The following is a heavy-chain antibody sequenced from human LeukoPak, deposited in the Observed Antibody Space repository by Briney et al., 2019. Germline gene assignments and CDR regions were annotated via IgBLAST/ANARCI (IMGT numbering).Heavy chain of an antibody. CDR2: ISRSGSTK. J-gene: IGHJ6*03. CDR1: GFTVSSNE. Sequence: PGGSQRLSCAASGFTVSSNEMSWVRQAPGKGLEWVSSISRSGSTKYYADSVKGRFTISRDNAKNSLFLQMNSLRAEDTAVYYCARVLRYCSGGNCYSGGLGYMDVWGKGTTVIVSS. CDR3: ARVLRYCSGGNCYSGGLGYMDV. V-gene: IGHV3-11*01. D-gene: IGHD2-15*01.